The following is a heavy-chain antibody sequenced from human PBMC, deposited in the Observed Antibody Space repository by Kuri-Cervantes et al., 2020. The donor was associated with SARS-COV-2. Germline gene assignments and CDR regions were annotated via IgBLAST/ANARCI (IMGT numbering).Heavy chain of an antibody. CDR2: IKQDGSEK. V-gene: IGHV3-7*03. CDR3: AKAHWNYNYFDY. J-gene: IGHJ4*02. Sequence: LSLTCAASGFTFSSYWMSWVRQAPGKGLEWVANIKQDGSEKYYADSVKGRFTISRDNSKNTLYLQMNSLRAEDTAVYYCAKAHWNYNYFDYWGQGTLVTVSS. D-gene: IGHD1-7*01. CDR1: GFTFSSYW.